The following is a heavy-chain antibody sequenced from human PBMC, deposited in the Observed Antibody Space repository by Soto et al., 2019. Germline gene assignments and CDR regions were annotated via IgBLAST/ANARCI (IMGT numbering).Heavy chain of an antibody. J-gene: IGHJ4*02. V-gene: IGHV4-30-4*01. CDR2: IYYSGST. CDR3: ARDGYNKETFFDY. D-gene: IGHD5-12*01. Sequence: SETLSLTCTVSGGSISSGDYYWSWIRQPPGKGLEWIGYIYYSGSTYYNPSLKSRVTISVDTSKNQFSLKLSSVTAADTAVYYCARDGYNKETFFDYWGQGTLVTVSS. CDR1: GGSISSGDYY.